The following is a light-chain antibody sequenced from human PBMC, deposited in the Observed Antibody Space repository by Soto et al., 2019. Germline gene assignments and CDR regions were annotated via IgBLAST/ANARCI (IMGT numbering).Light chain of an antibody. Sequence: QSALTQPASVSGSPGQSITISCTGTSSDVGGYNFVSWFQQHPGKAPKLIIYAVSNRPSGVSNRFSGSKSGNTASLTISGLQAEDEADYYCSSYPSSSTEVFGGGTKLT. V-gene: IGLV2-14*01. CDR2: AVS. J-gene: IGLJ2*01. CDR3: SSYPSSSTEV. CDR1: SSDVGGYNF.